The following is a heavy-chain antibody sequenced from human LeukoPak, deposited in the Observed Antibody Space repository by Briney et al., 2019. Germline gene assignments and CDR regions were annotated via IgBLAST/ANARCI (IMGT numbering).Heavy chain of an antibody. CDR1: GFTFSNYW. CDR3: AGGGSGSYTNPHH. J-gene: IGHJ5*02. Sequence: GGSLRLSCAASGFTFSNYWMHWVRQPPGKGLVWVSRINTDGSTTTYADSVKGRITISRDNTENTLYLQMSTPRVEDTAVYYCAGGGSGSYTNPHHWGQGTLVTVSS. D-gene: IGHD3-10*01. CDR2: INTDGSTT. V-gene: IGHV3-74*01.